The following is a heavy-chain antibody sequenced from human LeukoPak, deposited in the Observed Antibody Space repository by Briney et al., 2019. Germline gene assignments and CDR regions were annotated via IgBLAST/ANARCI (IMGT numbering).Heavy chain of an antibody. Sequence: SETLSLTCAVYGGSFSGYYWSWIRQPPGKGLEWIGEINHSGSTNYNPSLKSRVTISVDTSKNQFSLKLSSVTAADTAVYYCARGGRGVPRPLDYWGQGTLVTVSS. CDR1: GGSFSGYY. CDR2: INHSGST. J-gene: IGHJ4*02. D-gene: IGHD1-1*01. CDR3: ARGGRGVPRPLDY. V-gene: IGHV4-34*01.